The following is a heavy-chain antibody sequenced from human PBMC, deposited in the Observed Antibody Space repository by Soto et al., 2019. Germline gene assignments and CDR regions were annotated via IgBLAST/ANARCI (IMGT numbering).Heavy chain of an antibody. CDR2: IRYDGSNK. CDR3: ARPYCGGDCPTVPFDY. V-gene: IGHV3-33*01. Sequence: GSLRLSCAASGFTFSSYGMHWVRQASGKGLEWVAVIRYDGSNKYYADSVKGRFTISRDNSKNTLYLQMNSLRAEDTAVYYCARPYCGGDCPTVPFDYWGQGTLVTVSS. CDR1: GFTFSSYG. J-gene: IGHJ4*02. D-gene: IGHD2-21*02.